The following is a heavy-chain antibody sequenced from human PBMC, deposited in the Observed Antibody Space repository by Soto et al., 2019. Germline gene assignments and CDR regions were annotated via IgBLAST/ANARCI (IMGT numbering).Heavy chain of an antibody. CDR2: ISYDGSNK. V-gene: IGHV3-30-3*01. CDR3: ARDPGGTDFAEWTDYFDY. CDR1: GFTFSSYA. Sequence: QVQLVESGGGVVQPGRSLRLSCAASGFTFSSYAMHWVRQAPGKGLEWVAVISYDGSNKYYADSVKGRFTISRDNSKNTLYLQMNSRRAEDTAVYYCARDPGGTDFAEWTDYFDYWGQGTLVTVSS. D-gene: IGHD3-3*01. J-gene: IGHJ4*02.